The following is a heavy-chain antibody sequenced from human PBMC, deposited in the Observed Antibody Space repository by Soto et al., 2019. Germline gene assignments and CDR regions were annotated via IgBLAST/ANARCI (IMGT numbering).Heavy chain of an antibody. Sequence: SETLSLTCAVYGGSFSGYYWSWIRQPSGKGLEWIGEINHSGSTNYNPSLKSRVTISVDTSKNQFSLKLSSVTAADTAVYYCASILTGYYYYGMDVWGQGTTVTVSS. CDR1: GGSFSGYY. CDR3: ASILTGYYYYGMDV. V-gene: IGHV4-34*01. D-gene: IGHD3-9*01. CDR2: INHSGST. J-gene: IGHJ6*02.